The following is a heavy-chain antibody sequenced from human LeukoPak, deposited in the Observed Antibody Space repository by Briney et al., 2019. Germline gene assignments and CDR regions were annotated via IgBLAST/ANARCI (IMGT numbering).Heavy chain of an antibody. J-gene: IGHJ4*02. V-gene: IGHV3-48*03. D-gene: IGHD5-24*01. CDR2: SSRSGSTI. CDR1: GFTFSSYA. CDR3: ARIVEMATVDY. Sequence: PGGSLRLSCAASGFTFSSYAMTWVRQAPGKGLEWVSYSSRSGSTISCADSVKGRFTISRDNAKNSLYLQMNNLRAEDTAAYYCARIVEMATVDYWGQGTLVTVSS.